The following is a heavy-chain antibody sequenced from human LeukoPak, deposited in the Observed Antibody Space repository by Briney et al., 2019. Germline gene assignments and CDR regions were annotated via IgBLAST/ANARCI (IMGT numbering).Heavy chain of an antibody. V-gene: IGHV3-7*01. J-gene: IGHJ4*02. CDR1: GFDFATYW. CDR3: AGWGGGVNH. D-gene: IGHD3-16*01. Sequence: PGGSLRLSCSASGFDFATYWINWVRQAPGKGLEWVANISPDGSARYVDAVRGRFTASRDNAKNSLSMEMNSLRAEDTAVYYCAGWGGGVNHWGQGTLVTVSS. CDR2: ISPDGSAR.